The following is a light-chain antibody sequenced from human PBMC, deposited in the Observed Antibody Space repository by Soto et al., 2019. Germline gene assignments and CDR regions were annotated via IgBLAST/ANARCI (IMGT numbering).Light chain of an antibody. CDR1: QGIRSD. V-gene: IGKV1-6*01. Sequence: IQMTQSPSSLSASVGDRVTISCRASQGIRSDLAWYQQKPGKVPKLLIYGASKLESGDPSRFSGSGFRTDFTLTISSLQPEDFATDYCLQDYNFPWAFGEGTKVEIK. J-gene: IGKJ1*01. CDR3: LQDYNFPWA. CDR2: GAS.